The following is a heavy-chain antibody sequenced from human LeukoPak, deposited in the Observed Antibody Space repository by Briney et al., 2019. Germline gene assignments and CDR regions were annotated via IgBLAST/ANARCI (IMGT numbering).Heavy chain of an antibody. D-gene: IGHD4-23*01. CDR3: ATGMTTVVTQGAFDI. CDR1: GGSISSSSYY. CDR2: IYYSGST. Sequence: SETLSLTCTVSGGSISSSSYYWGWIRQPPGKGLEWIGSIYYSGSTYYNPSLKSRVTISVDTSKNQFSLKLSSVTAADTAVYYCATGMTTVVTQGAFDIWGQGTMVTVSS. V-gene: IGHV4-39*07. J-gene: IGHJ3*02.